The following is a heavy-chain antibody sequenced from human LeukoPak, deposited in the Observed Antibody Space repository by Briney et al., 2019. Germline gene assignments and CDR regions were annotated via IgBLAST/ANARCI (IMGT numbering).Heavy chain of an antibody. CDR1: GFTPNRHW. V-gene: IGHV3-7*01. Sequence: PGGSLRLSCTASGFTPNRHWMSWVRQAAGKGLEWVATIRQNGIETHYVDSVKGRFIISRDNAENSVSLQMNSLRDEGTAMYYCARLLGDSTIYDLWGQGTQVTVSS. CDR2: IRQNGIET. J-gene: IGHJ5*02. D-gene: IGHD3-16*01. CDR3: ARLLGDSTIYDL.